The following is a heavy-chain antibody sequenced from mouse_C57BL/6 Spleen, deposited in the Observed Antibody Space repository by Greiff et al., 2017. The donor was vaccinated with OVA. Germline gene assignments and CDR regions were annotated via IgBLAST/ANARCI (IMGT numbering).Heavy chain of an antibody. Sequence: QVQLQQPGAELVKPGASVKVSCKASGYTFTSYWMHWVPPSPFPCLAWIVRIHPSDSATNYNQKFKGKATLTVDKSSSTAYMQLSSLPAEDAAVYYCEMPDAEWGKG. J-gene: IGHJ1*03. V-gene: IGHV1-74*01. CDR1: GYTFTSYW. CDR3: EMPDAE. CDR2: IHPSDSAT.